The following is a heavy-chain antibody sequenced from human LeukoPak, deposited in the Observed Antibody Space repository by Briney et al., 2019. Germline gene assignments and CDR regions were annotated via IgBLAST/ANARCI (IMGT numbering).Heavy chain of an antibody. CDR3: ATIRGYSGYDHNSPFDY. V-gene: IGHV3-30*02. Sequence: PGGSLRLPCAASGFTSSSYGMHWVRQAPGKGLEWVAFIRYDGSIKYYADSAKGRFTISRDNSKNTLYLQMNSLRAEDTAVYYCATIRGYSGYDHNSPFDYWGQGTLVTVSS. J-gene: IGHJ4*02. CDR2: IRYDGSIK. CDR1: GFTSSSYG. D-gene: IGHD5-12*01.